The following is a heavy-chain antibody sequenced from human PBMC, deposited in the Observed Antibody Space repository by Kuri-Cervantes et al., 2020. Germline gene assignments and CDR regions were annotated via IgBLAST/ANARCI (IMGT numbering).Heavy chain of an antibody. J-gene: IGHJ4*02. Sequence: GGSLRLSCTASGFTFGDYGTSWVRQAPGKGLEWVASMKQDESEKYYVDSVKGRFTISRDNAKNSLYLQMNSLKDEDTAVYYCATATSSLGYWGQGTLVTVSS. CDR1: GFTFGDYG. D-gene: IGHD3-16*01. V-gene: IGHV3-7*01. CDR2: MKQDESEK. CDR3: ATATSSLGY.